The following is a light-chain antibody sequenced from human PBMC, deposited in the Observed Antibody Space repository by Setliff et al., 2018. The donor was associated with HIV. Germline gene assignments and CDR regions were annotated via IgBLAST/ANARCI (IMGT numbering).Light chain of an antibody. Sequence: ALTQPRSVSGSPGQSVTISCTGTTSDVGGYNFVSWYQHHPGKAPKLMIYDVIKRPSGVPDRFSGSKSGNTAPLTISGLQAEDEADYYCCSYAGSHTFVFGTGTKVTVL. CDR2: DVI. V-gene: IGLV2-11*01. CDR1: TSDVGGYNF. CDR3: CSYAGSHTFV. J-gene: IGLJ1*01.